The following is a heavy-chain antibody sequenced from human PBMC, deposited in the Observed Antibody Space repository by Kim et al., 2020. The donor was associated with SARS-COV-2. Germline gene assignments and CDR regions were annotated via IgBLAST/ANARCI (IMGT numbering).Heavy chain of an antibody. CDR1: GFTFSSYN. CDR2: ISSSSNYI. Sequence: GGSLRLSCAASGFTFSSYNMNWVRQAPGKGLEWVSSISSSSNYIHYADSVKGRFTISRDNAKNSLYLQMNSLRAEDTAVYYCARDRREEVYGYGRYYYYYYGMGVWGQGTTVTVSS. CDR3: ARDRREEVYGYGRYYYYYYGMGV. D-gene: IGHD5-18*01. V-gene: IGHV3-21*01. J-gene: IGHJ6*02.